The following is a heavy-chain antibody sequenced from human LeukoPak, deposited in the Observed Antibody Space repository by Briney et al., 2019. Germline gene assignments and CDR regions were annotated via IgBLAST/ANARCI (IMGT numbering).Heavy chain of an antibody. D-gene: IGHD3-22*01. V-gene: IGHV4-4*07. Sequence: PSETLSLTCTVSGGSISSYYWSWIRQPAGKGLEWIGRIYTSGSTNYNPSLKSRVTMSVGTSKNQFSLKLSSVTAADTAVYYCAREKFYYDSSGYYPIDYWGQGTLVTVSS. CDR2: IYTSGST. CDR3: AREKFYYDSSGYYPIDY. J-gene: IGHJ4*02. CDR1: GGSISSYY.